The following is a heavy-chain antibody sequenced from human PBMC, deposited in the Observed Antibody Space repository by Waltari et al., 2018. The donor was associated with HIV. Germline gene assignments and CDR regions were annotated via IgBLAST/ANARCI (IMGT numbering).Heavy chain of an antibody. J-gene: IGHJ4*02. CDR2: INSDGSSR. Sequence: VQLVESGGGSIKTGGSLRLSCAASGFSARNHWMDWVRQGPGKGLVWVARINSDGSSRNYADAVKGRFVISRDNARNTVYLQLNNLKVEDTAVYFCARASHYIEFSTFDGDYYFDFWGRGTRVAVSS. D-gene: IGHD3-3*02. V-gene: IGHV3-74*01. CDR1: GFSARNHW. CDR3: ARASHYIEFSTFDGDYYFDF.